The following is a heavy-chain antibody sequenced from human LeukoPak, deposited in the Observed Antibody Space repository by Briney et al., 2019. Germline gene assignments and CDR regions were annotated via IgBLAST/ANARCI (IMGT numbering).Heavy chain of an antibody. CDR2: INPKSGGT. V-gene: IGHV1-2*02. CDR3: VRDAIAAAGTGG. D-gene: IGHD6-13*01. Sequence: MGWINPKSGGTNYAQNFQGRVTMTRDTSISTAYMELSGLRSDDRAVYYCVRDAIAAAGTGGWGQGTLVTVSS. J-gene: IGHJ4*02.